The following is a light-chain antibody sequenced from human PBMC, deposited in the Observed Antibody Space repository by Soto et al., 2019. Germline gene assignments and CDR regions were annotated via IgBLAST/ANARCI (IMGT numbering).Light chain of an antibody. CDR2: WAS. J-gene: IGKJ4*01. CDR3: EQYCRTVS. Sequence: DIVMTQSPDSLAVSLGERATINYKSSQTVLYSSNNKNYLAWYQQKPGKPPRVLIYWASTRASGVPDLFSGSGSGTDVTLTIRSLQAEDVAVYYCEQYCRTVSFGGGTKVEIK. CDR1: QTVLYSSNNKNY. V-gene: IGKV4-1*01.